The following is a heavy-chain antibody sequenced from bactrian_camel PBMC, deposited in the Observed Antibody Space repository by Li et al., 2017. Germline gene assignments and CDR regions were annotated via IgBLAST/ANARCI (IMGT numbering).Heavy chain of an antibody. V-gene: IGHV3S53*01. Sequence: HVQLVESGGGLVQPGGSLRLSCVMSGYRYSSAACMAWFRQAPGEEREAVAVIDSDGYTTYADSVKGRFTISQDNARSILYLQMNSLKPEGTAMYYCAADGGRHGSLCSLFDMTFNYWGQGTQVTVS. J-gene: IGHJ4*01. D-gene: IGHD1*01. CDR3: AADGGRHGSLCSLFDMTFNY. CDR2: IDSDGYT. CDR1: GYRYSSAA.